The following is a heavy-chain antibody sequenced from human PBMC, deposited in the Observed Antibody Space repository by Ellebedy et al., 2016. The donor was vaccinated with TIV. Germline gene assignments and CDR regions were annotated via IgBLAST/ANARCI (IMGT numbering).Heavy chain of an antibody. CDR3: ARDRKVWGSFGAFDY. CDR2: ISYDGSNK. J-gene: IGHJ4*02. D-gene: IGHD3-16*01. Sequence: GGSLRLSXAASGFTFSSYAMHWVRQAPGKGLEWVAVISYDGSNKYYADSVKGRFTISRDNSKNTLYLQMNSLRAEDTAVYYCARDRKVWGSFGAFDYWGQGTLVTVSS. CDR1: GFTFSSYA. V-gene: IGHV3-30-3*01.